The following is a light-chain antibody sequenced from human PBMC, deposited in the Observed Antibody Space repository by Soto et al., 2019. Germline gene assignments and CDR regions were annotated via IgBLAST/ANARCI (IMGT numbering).Light chain of an antibody. J-gene: IGKJ2*01. CDR3: QQYNSWPPYT. Sequence: DIQMTQSPSTLSASVGDRVAITCRASQNIGSRLAWYQQKPDEAPKLLIYDASSLESGVPLRFGGSGSGTDFTLIISSLQPDDFATYYCQQYNSWPPYTFGQGTKLEIK. V-gene: IGKV1-5*01. CDR2: DAS. CDR1: QNIGSR.